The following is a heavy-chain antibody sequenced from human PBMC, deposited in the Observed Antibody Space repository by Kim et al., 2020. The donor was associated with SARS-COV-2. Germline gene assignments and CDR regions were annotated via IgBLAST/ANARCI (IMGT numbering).Heavy chain of an antibody. Sequence: STYYADSVMGRFAIARDNTKDTRYLQMNSLGAEDTAGYYSARDAQKGMDYWGERTRVTVSS. CDR2: ST. V-gene: IGHV3-53*01. J-gene: IGHJ4*02. CDR3: ARDAQKGMDY.